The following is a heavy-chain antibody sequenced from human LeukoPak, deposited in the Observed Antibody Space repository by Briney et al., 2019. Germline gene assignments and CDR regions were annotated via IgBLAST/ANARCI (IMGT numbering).Heavy chain of an antibody. CDR2: ISSSGSTI. V-gene: IGHV3-11*04. CDR1: GFTVSSNY. Sequence: GGSLRLSCAASGFTVSSNYMSWVRQAPGKGLEWVSYISSSGSTIYYADSVKGRLTISRDNAKNSLYLQMNSLRAEDTAVYYCARDDSVAGTGFDYWGQGTLVTVSS. J-gene: IGHJ4*02. CDR3: ARDDSVAGTGFDY. D-gene: IGHD6-19*01.